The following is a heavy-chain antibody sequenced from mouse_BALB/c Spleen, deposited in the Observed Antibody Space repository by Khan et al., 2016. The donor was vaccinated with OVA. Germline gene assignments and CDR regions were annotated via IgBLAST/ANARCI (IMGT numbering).Heavy chain of an antibody. V-gene: IGHV5-17*02. CDR2: ISSDSITL. D-gene: IGHD4-1*01. CDR1: GFTFSSFG. J-gene: IGHJ3*01. Sequence: EVELVESGGGLVQPGGSRKLSCTASGFTFSSFGMHWVRQAPEKGLEWVAYISSDSITLKYADTVKGRFTISRENPRNTLFLQMTSVRSEDTAMYYCARANWAWFAYWGQGTLVTVSA. CDR3: ARANWAWFAY.